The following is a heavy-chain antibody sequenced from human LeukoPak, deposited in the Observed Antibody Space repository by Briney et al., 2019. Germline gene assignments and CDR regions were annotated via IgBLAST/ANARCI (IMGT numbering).Heavy chain of an antibody. D-gene: IGHD5-12*01. CDR3: ARVEDSGYDWGYFDY. CDR2: INHSGST. J-gene: IGHJ4*02. CDR1: GGSFSGYY. V-gene: IGHV4-34*01. Sequence: SETLSLTCAVYGGSFSGYYWSWIRQPPGKGLEWIGEINHSGSTNYNPSLKSRVTISVDTSKNQFSLKLSSVTAAVTAVYYCARVEDSGYDWGYFDYWGQGTLVTVSS.